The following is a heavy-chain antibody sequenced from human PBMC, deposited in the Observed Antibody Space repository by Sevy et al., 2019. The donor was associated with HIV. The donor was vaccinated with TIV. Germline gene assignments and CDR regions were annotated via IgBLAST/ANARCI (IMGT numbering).Heavy chain of an antibody. J-gene: IGHJ4*02. CDR2: ISSSSTYT. CDR1: GFTFSSYS. V-gene: IGHV3-21*01. CDR3: STSGNCGGDCYSLSSYYFDY. D-gene: IGHD2-21*01. Sequence: GGSLRLSCAASGFTFSSYSMNWVRQAPGKGPEWVSSISSSSTYTYYADSVKGRFTISRDNAKNSLYLQMNSLRAEDTAVYYCSTSGNCGGDCYSLSSYYFDYGGQGTLLTVSS.